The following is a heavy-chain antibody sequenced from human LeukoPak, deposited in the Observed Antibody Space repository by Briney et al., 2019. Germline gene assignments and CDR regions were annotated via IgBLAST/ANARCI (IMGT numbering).Heavy chain of an antibody. CDR3: ARDDVLLWFGESLTFDY. CDR1: GYTFTSYA. Sequence: ASVKVSCKASGYTFTSYAMNWVRQAPGQGLEWMGWINTNTGNPTYAQGFTGRFVFSLDTSVSTAYLQISSLKAEDTAVYYCARDDVLLWFGESLTFDYWGQGTLVTVSS. D-gene: IGHD3-10*01. CDR2: INTNTGNP. V-gene: IGHV7-4-1*02. J-gene: IGHJ4*02.